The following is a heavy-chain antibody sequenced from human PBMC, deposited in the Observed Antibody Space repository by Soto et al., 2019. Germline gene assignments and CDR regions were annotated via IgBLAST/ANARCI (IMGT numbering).Heavy chain of an antibody. CDR3: ARSDEYSSSTHYYYYYMDV. J-gene: IGHJ6*03. V-gene: IGHV4-59*01. CDR1: GGSISSYY. CDR2: IYYSGST. D-gene: IGHD6-6*01. Sequence: SETLSLTCTVSGGSISSYYWSWIRQPPGKGLEWIGYIYYSGSTNYNPSLKSRVTISVDTSKNQFSLKLSSVTAADTAVYYCARSDEYSSSTHYYYYYMDVWGKGTTVTVSS.